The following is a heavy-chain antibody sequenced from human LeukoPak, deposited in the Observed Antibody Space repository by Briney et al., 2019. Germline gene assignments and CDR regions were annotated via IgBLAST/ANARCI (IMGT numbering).Heavy chain of an antibody. CDR2: SSSTI. V-gene: IGHV3-48*01. CDR1: GFTFSSYS. D-gene: IGHD4-17*01. CDR3: ASRDDYGHSDY. Sequence: GGSLRLSCAASGFTFSSYSMSSSSTIYYADSVKGRFTISRDNAKNSLYLQMNSLRAEDTAVYYCASRDDYGHSDYWGQGTLVTVSS. J-gene: IGHJ4*02.